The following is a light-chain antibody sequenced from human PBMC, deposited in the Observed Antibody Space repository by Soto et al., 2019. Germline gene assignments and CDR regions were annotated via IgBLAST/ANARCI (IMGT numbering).Light chain of an antibody. V-gene: IGLV2-14*01. CDR2: EVS. Sequence: QSALTQPASVSGSPGQSITISCTGTSSDVGKYNYVSWYQQHPVKAPKLMIFEVSNRPSGVSNRFSGSKSGNTASLTISGLQAEDEAEYYCSSYTGSSTNTVVFGGGTKLTVL. CDR3: SSYTGSSTNTVV. CDR1: SSDVGKYNY. J-gene: IGLJ2*01.